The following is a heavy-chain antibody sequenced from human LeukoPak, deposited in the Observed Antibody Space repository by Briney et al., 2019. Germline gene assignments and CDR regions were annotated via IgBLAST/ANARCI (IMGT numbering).Heavy chain of an antibody. CDR2: IYYSVST. Sequence: SETLSLTCTVSGGSISSGGYYWSWIRQHPGKGLECIGYIYYSVSTYYKPSLNSRVTISVDTSKNQFSLKLSSVTAADTAVYYCARSYLIVGATTSGWFDYWGQGTLVTVSS. CDR3: ARSYLIVGATTSGWFDY. J-gene: IGHJ4*02. CDR1: GGSISSGGYY. D-gene: IGHD1-26*01. V-gene: IGHV4-31*03.